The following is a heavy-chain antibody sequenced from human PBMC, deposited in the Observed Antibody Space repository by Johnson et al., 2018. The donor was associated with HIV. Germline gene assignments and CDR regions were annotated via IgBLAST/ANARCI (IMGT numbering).Heavy chain of an antibody. D-gene: IGHD5-12*01. J-gene: IGHJ3*02. V-gene: IGHV3-33*01. CDR3: ARDGAYSYLAFDT. CDR2: IWKDGRTK. Sequence: QVQLVESGGGVVQPGRSLRLSCAASGFTFSAYGMHWVRQAPGKGLEWLAVIWKDGRTKYYSDSVKGRFTISRDNSKSTLYVEMSSLRDEDSAVYYCARDGAYSYLAFDTWGRGTLVTVSS. CDR1: GFTFSAYG.